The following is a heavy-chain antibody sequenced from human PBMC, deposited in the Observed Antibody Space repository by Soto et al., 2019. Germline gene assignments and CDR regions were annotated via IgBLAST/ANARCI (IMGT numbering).Heavy chain of an antibody. CDR3: ARDPAKGNPIGQRSYYYYGMDV. CDR2: IMPMAGIMPMFASP. D-gene: IGHD2-15*01. CDR1: GGAFTTNA. V-gene: IGHV1-69*06. Sequence: GASVKVSCKTSGGAFTTNAINWLRQAPGQGLEWMGGIMPMAGIMPMFASPNYAQKFQGRVTITADKSTSTAYTELSSLRSEDTAVYYCARDPAKGNPIGQRSYYYYGMDVWGQGTTVTVSS. J-gene: IGHJ6*02.